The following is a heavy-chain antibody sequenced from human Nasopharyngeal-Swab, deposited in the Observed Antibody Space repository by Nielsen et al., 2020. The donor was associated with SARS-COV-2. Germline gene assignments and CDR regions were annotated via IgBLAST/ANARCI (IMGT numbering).Heavy chain of an antibody. J-gene: IGHJ6*02. D-gene: IGHD4-11*01. CDR3: AITVTTFGFYGMDV. Sequence: GSTNYNPSFKSRVTISIDTSKNQFSLRLISVTAADTAVYYCAITVTTFGFYGMDVWG. CDR2: GST. V-gene: IGHV4-59*01.